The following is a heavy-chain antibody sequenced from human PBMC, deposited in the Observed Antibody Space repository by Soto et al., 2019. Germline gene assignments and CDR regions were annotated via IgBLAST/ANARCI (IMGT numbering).Heavy chain of an antibody. Sequence: SETLSLTCTVSGGSVSSGSYYWSWIRQPPGKGLERIGYIYYSGSTNYNPSLKSRVTISVDTSKNQFSLKLSSVTAADTAVYYCARVDRRQQLFDYWGQGTLVTVSS. CDR1: GGSVSSGSYY. D-gene: IGHD6-13*01. CDR3: ARVDRRQQLFDY. CDR2: IYYSGST. V-gene: IGHV4-61*01. J-gene: IGHJ4*02.